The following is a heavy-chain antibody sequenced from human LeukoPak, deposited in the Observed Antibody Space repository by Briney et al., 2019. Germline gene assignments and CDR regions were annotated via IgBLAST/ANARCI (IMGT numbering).Heavy chain of an antibody. CDR1: GFTFNNYG. Sequence: GGSLRLSCAASGFTFNNYGMHWVRQAPGKGLEWVAFIRYNGNNQYYADSVKGRFTISRDNSKNTLYLQMNSLKGDDTAVYYCAQDSAFYYIDVWGKGTTVIISS. V-gene: IGHV3-30*02. J-gene: IGHJ6*03. CDR2: IRYNGNNQ. D-gene: IGHD3-10*01. CDR3: AQDSAFYYIDV.